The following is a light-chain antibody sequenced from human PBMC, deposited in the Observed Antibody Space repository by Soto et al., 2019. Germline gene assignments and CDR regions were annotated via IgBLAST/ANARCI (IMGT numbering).Light chain of an antibody. CDR3: CSYAGSDVV. V-gene: IGLV2-11*01. CDR2: DVS. CDR1: SSDVGGYNY. J-gene: IGLJ2*01. Sequence: QSALTQPRSVSGSPGQSVTISCTGTSSDVGGYNYVSLYQQHPGKAPKLVIYDVSKRPSGVPDRFSGSKSGNTASLTISGLQAEDEAHYYCCSYAGSDVVFGGGTKLTVL.